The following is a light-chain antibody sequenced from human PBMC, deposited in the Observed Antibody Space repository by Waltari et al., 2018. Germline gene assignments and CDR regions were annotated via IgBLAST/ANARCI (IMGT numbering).Light chain of an antibody. Sequence: ELLMTQSRATLSVSPRYSATLARRARQSLSSTFAWYQQKPGQAPRLLIYSTSTRATCIPARFSGSVSGTEFTLTISSLQCEDFAIYYCQQYNYWPWTFGQGTRVEIK. V-gene: IGKV3D-15*01. CDR1: QSLSST. CDR2: STS. CDR3: QQYNYWPWT. J-gene: IGKJ1*01.